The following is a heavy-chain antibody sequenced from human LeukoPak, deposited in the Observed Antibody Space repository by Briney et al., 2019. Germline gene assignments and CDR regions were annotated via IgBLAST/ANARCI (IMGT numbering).Heavy chain of an antibody. J-gene: IGHJ5*02. CDR2: MNPNSGNT. V-gene: IGHV1-8*03. D-gene: IGHD5-18*01. CDR1: GYTFTSYD. Sequence: ASVKVSCKASGYTFTSYDINWVRQATGQGLEWMGWMNPNSGNTGYAQKFQGRVTITRNTSISTAYMELSSLRSEDTAVYYCARASPVDTNNWFDPWGQGTLVTVSS. CDR3: ARASPVDTNNWFDP.